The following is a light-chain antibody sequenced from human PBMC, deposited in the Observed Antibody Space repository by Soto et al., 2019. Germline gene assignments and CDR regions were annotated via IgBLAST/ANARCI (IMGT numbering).Light chain of an antibody. Sequence: DIQMTQSPSTLSASVGDRVTITCRASQSINAWLAWYQQKPGKAPKLLIYDVSTLDSGVPSRFSGSASGTEFSLTISRLEPEDFAVYYCHQYDIAPQTFGRGTKVDIK. CDR2: DVS. J-gene: IGKJ2*01. CDR3: HQYDIAPQT. V-gene: IGKV1-5*01. CDR1: QSINAW.